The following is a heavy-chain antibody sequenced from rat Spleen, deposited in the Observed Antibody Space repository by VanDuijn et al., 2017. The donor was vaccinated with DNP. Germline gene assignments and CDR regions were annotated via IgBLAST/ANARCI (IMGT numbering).Heavy chain of an antibody. D-gene: IGHD1-10*01. V-gene: IGHV5S10*01. CDR1: GFTFSDYN. CDR2: IIYDGSRT. Sequence: EVQLVESGGGLVQPGRSLKLPCAASGFTFSDYNMAWVRQAPKKGLEWVATIIYDGSRTYYRDSVKGRFTISRDNAKSTLYLQKDSLRSEDTATYYCATQGQLGITWFAYWGQGTLVTVSS. J-gene: IGHJ3*01. CDR3: ATQGQLGITWFAY.